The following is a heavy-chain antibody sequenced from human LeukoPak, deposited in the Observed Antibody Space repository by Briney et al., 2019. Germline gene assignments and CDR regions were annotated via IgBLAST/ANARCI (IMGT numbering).Heavy chain of an antibody. Sequence: PGGPLRLSCAVSGFTFSTYGMHWVRQAPGKGLEWVAVISYDGSNKYYADSVKGRFTISRDKSKNTVYLQMDSLRAEDTAVYYCATSPLLTESSSWFHFDYWGQGTLVTVSS. CDR3: ATSPLLTESSSWFHFDY. V-gene: IGHV3-30*03. CDR1: GFTFSTYG. D-gene: IGHD6-13*01. CDR2: ISYDGSNK. J-gene: IGHJ4*02.